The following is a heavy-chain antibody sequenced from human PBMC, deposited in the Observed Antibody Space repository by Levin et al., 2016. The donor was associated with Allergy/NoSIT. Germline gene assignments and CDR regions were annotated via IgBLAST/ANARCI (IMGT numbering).Heavy chain of an antibody. Sequence: ASVKVSCKASGYTLTNYYMHWVRQAPGQGLEWMGIISSSGGSTNYAQKFQGRVTITADESTSTAYMELSSLRSEDTAVYYCAREFGEYRWIDYWGQGTLVTVSS. CDR2: ISSSGGST. CDR1: GYTLTNYY. D-gene: IGHD3-10*01. V-gene: IGHV1-46*01. CDR3: AREFGEYRWIDY. J-gene: IGHJ4*02.